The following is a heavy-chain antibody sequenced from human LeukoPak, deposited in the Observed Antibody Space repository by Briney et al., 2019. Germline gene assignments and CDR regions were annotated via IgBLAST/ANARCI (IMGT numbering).Heavy chain of an antibody. CDR3: ARLMYSSSSYWFDP. CDR1: GGSISSYY. D-gene: IGHD6-6*01. CDR2: IYTSGST. Sequence: ASETLSLTCTVSGGSISSYYWSWIRQPPGKGLEWIGYIYTSGSTNYNPSLKGRVTISVDTSKNQFSLKLSSVTAADTAVYYCARLMYSSSSYWFDPWGQGTLVTVSS. V-gene: IGHV4-4*09. J-gene: IGHJ5*02.